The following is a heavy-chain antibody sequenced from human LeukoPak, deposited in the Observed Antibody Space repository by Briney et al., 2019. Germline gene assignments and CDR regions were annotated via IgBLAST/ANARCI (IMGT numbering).Heavy chain of an antibody. CDR2: ISGSGGSI. J-gene: IGHJ4*02. V-gene: IGHV3-23*01. Sequence: PGGSLRLSCAASGFTFSSYAMSWVRQAPGKGLEWVSGISGSGGSIYYADSVKGRFTISRDNSKNTLSLQMNSLRAEDTAVYYCAKQGELDYFDYWGQGTLVTVSS. D-gene: IGHD3-10*01. CDR1: GFTFSSYA. CDR3: AKQGELDYFDY.